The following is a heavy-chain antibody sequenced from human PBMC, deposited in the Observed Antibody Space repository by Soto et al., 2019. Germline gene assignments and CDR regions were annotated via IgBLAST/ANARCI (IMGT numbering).Heavy chain of an antibody. Sequence: EVQLLESGGGLVQPGGSLRLSCAASGFTFSTYAMSWVRQAPGKGLEWVSSISASGVTTYYAVSVKGRFTISRDNPKNTLYLQMNSLRAEDTAVYYCARDRGLRLNYFALWGQGALVTVSS. CDR3: ARDRGLRLNYFAL. CDR1: GFTFSTYA. V-gene: IGHV3-23*01. CDR2: ISASGVTT. D-gene: IGHD1-7*01. J-gene: IGHJ5*02.